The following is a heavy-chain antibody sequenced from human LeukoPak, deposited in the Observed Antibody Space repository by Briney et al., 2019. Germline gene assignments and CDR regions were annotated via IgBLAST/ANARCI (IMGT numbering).Heavy chain of an antibody. Sequence: SETLSLTCAVYGGSFSGYYWSWIRQPPGKGLEWIGEINHSGSTNYNPSLKSRVTISVDTSKNQFSLKLSSVTAADTAVYYCARGSGGSTSSYFYYGVDVWGQGTTVTVSS. J-gene: IGHJ6*02. D-gene: IGHD2-2*01. CDR3: ARGSGGSTSSYFYYGVDV. CDR1: GGSFSGYY. V-gene: IGHV4-34*01. CDR2: INHSGST.